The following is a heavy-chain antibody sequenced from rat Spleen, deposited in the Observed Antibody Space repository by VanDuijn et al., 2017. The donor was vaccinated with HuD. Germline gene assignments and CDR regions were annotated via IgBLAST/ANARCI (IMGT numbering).Heavy chain of an antibody. V-gene: IGHV5-29*01. Sequence: EVQLVESGGGLVQPGRSLKLSCAASGFTFSNSYMAWVRQAPTKGLEWVATISYDGSSTYYRDSVKGRFTISRDTAQNILYLQMNSPTSEDTATYYCTRGGYFRYWGQGTLVTVSS. CDR1: GFTFSNSY. D-gene: IGHD2-5*01. J-gene: IGHJ3*01. CDR3: TRGGYFRY. CDR2: ISYDGSST.